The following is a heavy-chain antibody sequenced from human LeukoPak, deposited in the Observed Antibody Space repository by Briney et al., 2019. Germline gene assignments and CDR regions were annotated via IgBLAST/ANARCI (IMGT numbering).Heavy chain of an antibody. V-gene: IGHV4-34*01. CDR3: ARKKYYYDSSGYRSTNWFDP. D-gene: IGHD3-22*01. J-gene: IGHJ5*02. Sequence: SETLSLTCAVYGGSFSGYYWSWIRQPPGKGLEWIGEINRSGSTNYNPSLKSRVTISVDTSKNQFSLKLSSVTAADTAVYYCARKKYYYDSSGYRSTNWFDPWGQGTLVTVSS. CDR2: INRSGST. CDR1: GGSFSGYY.